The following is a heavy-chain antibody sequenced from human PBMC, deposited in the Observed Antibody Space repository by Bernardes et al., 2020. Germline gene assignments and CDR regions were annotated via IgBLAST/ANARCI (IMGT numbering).Heavy chain of an antibody. V-gene: IGHV3-15*01. Sequence: GGSLRLSCAASGFTFSNAWMSWVRQAPGKGLEWVGRIKSKTDGGTTDYAAPVKGRFTISRDDSKNTLYLQMNSLKTEDTAVYYCTTGDSSGYYYLGADYWGQGTLVTVSS. CDR2: IKSKTDGGTT. D-gene: IGHD3-22*01. J-gene: IGHJ4*02. CDR1: GFTFSNAW. CDR3: TTGDSSGYYYLGADY.